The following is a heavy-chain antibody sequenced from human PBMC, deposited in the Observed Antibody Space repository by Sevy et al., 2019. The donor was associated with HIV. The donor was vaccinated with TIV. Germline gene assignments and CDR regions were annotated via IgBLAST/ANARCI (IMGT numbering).Heavy chain of an antibody. CDR2: IKQDGSQK. CDR3: ARELWPGDY. J-gene: IGHJ4*02. Sequence: GGSLRLSCAASGFTFSDYYMGWVRQAPGKGLEWVANIKQDGSQKNYVDSVKGRFTISRDNAKNSRYLQMNRLRVDDTAVYYCARELWPGDYWGQGTLVTVSS. V-gene: IGHV3-7*01. CDR1: GFTFSDYY. D-gene: IGHD2-21*01.